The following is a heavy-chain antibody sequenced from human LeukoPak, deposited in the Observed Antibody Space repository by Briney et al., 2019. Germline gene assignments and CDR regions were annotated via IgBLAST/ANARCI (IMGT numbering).Heavy chain of an antibody. CDR3: ARGDYYDSSGYSPFDY. Sequence: SGFXXXSYAMHWVRQAPGKGLEWVAVISYDGSNKYYADSVKGRFTISRDNSKNTLYLQMNSLRAEDTAVYYCARGDYYDSSGYSPFDYWGQGTLVTVSS. CDR2: ISYDGSNK. D-gene: IGHD3-22*01. CDR1: GFXXXSYA. V-gene: IGHV3-30-3*01. J-gene: IGHJ4*02.